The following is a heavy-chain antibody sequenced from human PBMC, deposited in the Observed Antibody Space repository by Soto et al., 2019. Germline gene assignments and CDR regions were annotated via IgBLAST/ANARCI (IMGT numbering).Heavy chain of an antibody. J-gene: IGHJ5*02. V-gene: IGHV4-4*07. CDR1: GASISGFY. Sequence: PSETLSLTCTVSGASISGFYWSWIRKSAGKGLEWIGRIYATGTTDYNPSLKSRVMMSVDTSKKQFSLKLRPVTAADTAVYYCVRDGTKTLRDWFDPSGQRISVTVSS. D-gene: IGHD1-1*01. CDR2: IYATGTT. CDR3: VRDGTKTLRDWFDP.